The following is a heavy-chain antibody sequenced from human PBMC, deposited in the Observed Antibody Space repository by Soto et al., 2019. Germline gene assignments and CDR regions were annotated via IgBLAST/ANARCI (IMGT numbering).Heavy chain of an antibody. CDR1: GGSISSTSYY. D-gene: IGHD2-8*01. CDR2: IYYSGST. J-gene: IGHJ6*02. Sequence: QLQLQESGPGLVKPSETLSLTCTVSGGSISSTSYYWGWIRQPPGKGLEWIGSIYYSGSTYYNPSLKSRVSISGDTSKNQFSRMLTSVTAPNTAVYYCARLNGPLYYSMDVSGQQTTVTVSS. V-gene: IGHV4-39*01. CDR3: ARLNGPLYYSMDV.